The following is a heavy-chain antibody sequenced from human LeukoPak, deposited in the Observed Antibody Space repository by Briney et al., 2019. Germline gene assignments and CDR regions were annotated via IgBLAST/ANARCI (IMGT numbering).Heavy chain of an antibody. CDR3: ARDEHSSGWYLPPYYYYGMDV. V-gene: IGHV3-7*05. CDR2: IKQDGSEK. D-gene: IGHD6-19*01. CDR1: GFTFSSYW. Sequence: GGSLRLSCAASGFTFSSYWMSWVRQAPGKGLEWVANIKQDGSEKYYVDSVKGRFTVSRDNAKNSLYLQMNSLRAEDTAVYYCARDEHSSGWYLPPYYYYGMDVWGQGTTVTVSS. J-gene: IGHJ6*02.